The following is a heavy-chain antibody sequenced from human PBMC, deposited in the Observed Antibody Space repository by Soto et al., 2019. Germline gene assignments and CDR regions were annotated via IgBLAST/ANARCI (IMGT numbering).Heavy chain of an antibody. V-gene: IGHV4-4*02. CDR3: ARYSAASGTYYFDY. Sequence: SETLSLTCAVSGDSIIGTHWWSWVRRPPGKGLEFIGETHHSRGTNYNPSLRSRVTMSLDKSKNQLSLILYSVTAADTGVYYCARYSAASGTYYFDYWGQGALVT. CDR2: THHSRGT. D-gene: IGHD6-13*01. CDR1: GDSIIGTHW. J-gene: IGHJ4*02.